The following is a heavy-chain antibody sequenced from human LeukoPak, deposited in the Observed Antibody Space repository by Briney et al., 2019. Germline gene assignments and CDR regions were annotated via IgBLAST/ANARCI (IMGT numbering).Heavy chain of an antibody. V-gene: IGHV3-23*01. J-gene: IGHJ4*02. CDR2: ASYYVGKQ. Sequence: GGTLRLSCAASGFTFRDYAMRWVRQAPGKGLEWVSTASYYVGKQYHADSVRGRFTVSRDNSRNTVSLQMSSLRVEDTGIYYCAKAGIGADGAGFLCEYWGQGTLVTVSS. CDR1: GFTFRDYA. CDR3: AKAGIGADGAGFLCEY. D-gene: IGHD1-1*01.